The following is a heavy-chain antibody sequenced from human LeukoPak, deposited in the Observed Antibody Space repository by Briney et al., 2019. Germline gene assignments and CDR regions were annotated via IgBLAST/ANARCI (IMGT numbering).Heavy chain of an antibody. V-gene: IGHV1-69*06. D-gene: IGHD5-18*01. Sequence: ASVKVSCKASGYTFTGYYMHWVRQAPGQGLEWMGGVIPIFGTTNYAQKFQGRVTITADRSTNTAYMELSSLRSEDTAVYYCARGAYGYNYGYSVYWGQGTLVTVSS. CDR2: VIPIFGTT. J-gene: IGHJ4*02. CDR3: ARGAYGYNYGYSVY. CDR1: GYTFTGYY.